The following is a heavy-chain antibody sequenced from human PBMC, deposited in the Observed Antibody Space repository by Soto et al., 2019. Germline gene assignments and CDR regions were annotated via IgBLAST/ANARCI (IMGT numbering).Heavy chain of an antibody. J-gene: IGHJ4*02. CDR3: ARSLNYIWGSYRPFDY. CDR1: GGSISSSSYY. CDR2: IYYSGST. Sequence: SETLSLTCTVSGGSISSSSYYWGWIRQPPGKGLEWIGSIYYSGSTYYNPSLKSRVTISVDTSKNQFSLKLSSVTAADTAVYYCARSLNYIWGSYRPFDYWGQGTLVTVSS. V-gene: IGHV4-39*01. D-gene: IGHD3-16*02.